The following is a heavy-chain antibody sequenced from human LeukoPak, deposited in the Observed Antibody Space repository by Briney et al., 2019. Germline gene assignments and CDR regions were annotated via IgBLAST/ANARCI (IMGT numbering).Heavy chain of an antibody. CDR3: TSSPTTGDAFDM. D-gene: IGHD1-14*01. CDR2: IRSKAYGGTT. V-gene: IGHV3-49*04. Sequence: GGSLRLSCTATGFTFGDYAMTWVRQAPGKGLEWVGFIRSKAYGGTTEYAASVKGRFTISKDDSKSNAYLQMNSLKTEDTAVYYSTSSPTTGDAFDMWGQGTKVTVSP. CDR1: GFTFGDYA. J-gene: IGHJ3*02.